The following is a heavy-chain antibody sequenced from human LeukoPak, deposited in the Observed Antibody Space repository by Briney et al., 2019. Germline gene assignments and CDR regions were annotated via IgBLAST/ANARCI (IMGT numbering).Heavy chain of an antibody. Sequence: GGSLRLSCAASGFTFSSYGMHWVRQAPGKGLEWVAFIRYDGSNKYYADSVKGRFTISRDNSKNTLYLQMNSLRAEDTAVHYCAKSLHDILTGYYTRAFDIWGQGTMVTVSS. J-gene: IGHJ3*02. D-gene: IGHD3-9*01. CDR3: AKSLHDILTGYYTRAFDI. CDR1: GFTFSSYG. CDR2: IRYDGSNK. V-gene: IGHV3-30*02.